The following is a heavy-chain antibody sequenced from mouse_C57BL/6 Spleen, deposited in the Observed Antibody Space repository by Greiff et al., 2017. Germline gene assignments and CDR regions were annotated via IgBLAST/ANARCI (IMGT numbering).Heavy chain of an antibody. CDR3: ARGSLLLPYYAMDY. CDR1: GYTFTDHT. CDR2: IYPRDGST. V-gene: IGHV1-78*01. J-gene: IGHJ4*01. Sequence: QVQLQQSDAELVKPGASVKISCKVSGYTFTDHTIHWMKQRPEQGLEWIGYIYPRDGSTNYNEKFKGKATLTADKSSSTAYMQLSSLTSEDSAVYFCARGSLLLPYYAMDYWGQGTSVTVSS. D-gene: IGHD1-1*01.